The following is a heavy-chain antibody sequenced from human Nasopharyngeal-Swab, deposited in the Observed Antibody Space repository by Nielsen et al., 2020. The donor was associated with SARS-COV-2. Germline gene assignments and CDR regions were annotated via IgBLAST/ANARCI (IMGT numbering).Heavy chain of an antibody. CDR3: ARCFCPWKAAARWYYMDV. Sequence: WIRQPPGKGLEWIGEINHSGSTNYNPSLKSRVTISVDTSKNQFSLKLTSVTAADTAVYYCARCFCPWKAAARWYYMDVWGKVTTVTVSS. V-gene: IGHV4-34*01. D-gene: IGHD6-13*01. J-gene: IGHJ6*03. CDR2: INHSGST.